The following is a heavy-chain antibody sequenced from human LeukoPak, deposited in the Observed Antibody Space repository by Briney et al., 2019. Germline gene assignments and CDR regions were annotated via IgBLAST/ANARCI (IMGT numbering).Heavy chain of an antibody. CDR1: GFSFSSYS. D-gene: IGHD1-1*01. J-gene: IGHJ4*02. Sequence: PGGSLRLSCAASGFSFSSYSMNWVRQAPGKGLEWVSYISRSSSFRYNADSVKGRFTISRDNAKNSLYLQMNSLRDEDTAVYYCARDASNSLDYRGQGTLVTVSS. CDR2: ISRSSSFR. V-gene: IGHV3-48*02. CDR3: ARDASNSLDY.